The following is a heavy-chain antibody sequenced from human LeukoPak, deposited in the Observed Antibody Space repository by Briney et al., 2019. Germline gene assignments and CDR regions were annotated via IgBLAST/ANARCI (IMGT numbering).Heavy chain of an antibody. CDR3: AREELLRAPRLDY. D-gene: IGHD2-15*01. J-gene: IGHJ4*02. V-gene: IGHV4-30-4*08. Sequence: KPSETLSLTCTVSGGSISSGDYYWSWIRQPPGKGLEWIGYIYYSGSTYYNPSLKSRVTISVDTSKNQFSLKLSSVTAADTAVYYCAREELLRAPRLDYWGQGTLVTVSS. CDR1: GGSISSGDYY. CDR2: IYYSGST.